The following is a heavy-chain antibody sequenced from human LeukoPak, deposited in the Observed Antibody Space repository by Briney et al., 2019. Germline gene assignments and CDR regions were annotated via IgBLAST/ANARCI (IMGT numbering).Heavy chain of an antibody. CDR1: GFTFGGYS. V-gene: IGHV3-48*04. CDR3: AKDNRRHYTSGPNPDSLH. D-gene: IGHD6-19*01. Sequence: GGSLRLSCATSGFTFGGYSMNWVRQTPEKGLEWLSYIGTGGSAMFYADSVKGRFTISRDNAKNSLYLQMDSLRVEDTAFYYCAKDNRRHYTSGPNPDSLHWGQGALVTVSS. J-gene: IGHJ4*02. CDR2: IGTGGSAM.